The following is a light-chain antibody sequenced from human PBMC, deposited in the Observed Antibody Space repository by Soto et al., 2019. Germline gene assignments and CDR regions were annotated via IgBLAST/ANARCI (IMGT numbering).Light chain of an antibody. CDR2: GNS. CDR3: QSYDSSLSGVV. Sequence: QPVLTQPPSVSGAPGQRVTISCTGSSSNIGAGYDVHWYQQLPGTAPKLIIYGNSNRPSVVPDRFSGTKSGTSASLAITGLQAEDEADYYCQSYDSSLSGVVFGGGTKLTVL. V-gene: IGLV1-40*01. CDR1: SSNIGAGYD. J-gene: IGLJ2*01.